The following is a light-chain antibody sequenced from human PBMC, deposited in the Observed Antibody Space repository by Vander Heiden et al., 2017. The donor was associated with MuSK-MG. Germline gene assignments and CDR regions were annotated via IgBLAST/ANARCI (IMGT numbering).Light chain of an antibody. CDR1: QSISSY. CDR3: QQSDTTSVT. J-gene: IGKJ2*01. Sequence: DIQMTQSPSSLSASVGDRVTITCRASQSISSYLNWYQQKPGKAPKLLIYAASSLQSRVPSRFSGCGSGSDFTLTIIRLQPEDFATYYCQQSDTTSVTFGQGTKLEIK. V-gene: IGKV1-39*01. CDR2: AAS.